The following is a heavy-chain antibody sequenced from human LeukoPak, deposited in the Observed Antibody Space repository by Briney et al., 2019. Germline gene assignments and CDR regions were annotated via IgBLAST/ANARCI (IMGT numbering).Heavy chain of an antibody. CDR1: GFTFRNYW. CDR3: AREISSWYRTEGRFDP. CDR2: IKQDGSEK. V-gene: IGHV3-7*01. J-gene: IGHJ5*02. D-gene: IGHD6-13*01. Sequence: GGSLRLSCAASGFTFRNYWMTWVRQAPGKGLEWVANIKQDGSEKYYLDSVRGRFTISRDNAKNSLYLQMNSLRVEDTAAYYCAREISSWYRTEGRFDPWGQGTLVTVSS.